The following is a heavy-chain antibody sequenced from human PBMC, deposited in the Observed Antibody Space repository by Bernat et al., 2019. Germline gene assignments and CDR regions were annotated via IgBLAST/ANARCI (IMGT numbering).Heavy chain of an antibody. CDR1: GGPFSSYA. CDR2: IIPIFGTA. Sequence: QVQLVQSGAEVKKPGSSVKVSCKASGGPFSSYAISWVRQAPGQGLEWMGGIIPIFGTANYAQKFQGRVTITADESTSTAYMELSSLRSEDTAVYYCARDTLAAAGTNYYYYYMDVWGKGTTVTVSS. CDR3: ARDTLAAAGTNYYYYYMDV. D-gene: IGHD6-13*01. V-gene: IGHV1-69*01. J-gene: IGHJ6*03.